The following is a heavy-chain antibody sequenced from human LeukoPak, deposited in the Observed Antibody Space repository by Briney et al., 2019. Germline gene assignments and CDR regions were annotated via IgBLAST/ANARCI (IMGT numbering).Heavy chain of an antibody. V-gene: IGHV3-53*01. CDR3: ARGPVTKFEI. Sequence: GGSLRLSCAASGFTVSINYMSWVRQAPGKGLEWVSVIYSGGTTYYADSVKGRFTISRDNSNNTLYLQMNSLRAEYTAVYYCARGPVTKFEIWGQGTILTVSS. CDR2: IYSGGTT. D-gene: IGHD4-17*01. CDR1: GFTVSINY. J-gene: IGHJ3*02.